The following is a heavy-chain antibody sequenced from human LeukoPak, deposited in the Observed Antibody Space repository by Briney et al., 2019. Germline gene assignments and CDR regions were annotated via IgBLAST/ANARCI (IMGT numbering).Heavy chain of an antibody. D-gene: IGHD3/OR15-3a*01. J-gene: IGHJ4*02. CDR1: GGSISSSSYY. Sequence: KTSETLSLTCTVSGGSISSSSYYWGWIRQPPGKGLEWIGRIYTSGSTNYNPSLKSRVTMSVDTSKNQFSLKLAPVTAADTAVYYCARAPTQDLVDYWGQGTLVTVSS. CDR3: ARAPTQDLVDY. CDR2: IYTSGST. V-gene: IGHV4-61*05.